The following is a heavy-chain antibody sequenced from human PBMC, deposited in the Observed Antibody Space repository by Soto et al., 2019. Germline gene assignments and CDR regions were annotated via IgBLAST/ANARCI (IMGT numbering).Heavy chain of an antibody. D-gene: IGHD2-8*01. V-gene: IGHV3-23*01. CDR2: IRGSGGST. CDR3: ARDRRYCTNGVCGDYYYIDV. Sequence: GGSLRLSCAASGFTFSSYAMSWVRQAPGKGLEWVSAIRGSGGSTYYADSVKGRFTISRDNSKNTLYLQMNSLRAEDTAVYYCARDRRYCTNGVCGDYYYIDVWGKGTSVTVSS. CDR1: GFTFSSYA. J-gene: IGHJ6*03.